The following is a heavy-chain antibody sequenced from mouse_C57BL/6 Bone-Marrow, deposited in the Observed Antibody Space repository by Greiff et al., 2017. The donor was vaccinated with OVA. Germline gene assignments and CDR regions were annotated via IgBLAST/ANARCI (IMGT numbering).Heavy chain of an antibody. J-gene: IGHJ1*03. CDR2: INPGSGGP. CDR3: ARRGLQGYFDV. Sequence: QVQLKESGAELVRPGTSVKVSCKASGYAFTNYLIEWVKQRPGQGLEWIGVINPGSGGPNYNEKFKGTATLTADKSSSTAYMQLSSLTSEDSTVYFCARRGLQGYFDVWGTGTTVTVSS. CDR1: GYAFTNYL. V-gene: IGHV1-54*01. D-gene: IGHD3-1*01.